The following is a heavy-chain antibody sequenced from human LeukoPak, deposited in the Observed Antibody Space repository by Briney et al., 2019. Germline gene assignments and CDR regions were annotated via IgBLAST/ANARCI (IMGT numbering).Heavy chain of an antibody. V-gene: IGHV1-2*02. Sequence: GASVRVSCKASGYTFTGYYMHWVRQAPGQGGEWMGWINPNSGGTNYAQKFQGRGTMTRDTSISTAYMELSRLRSDDTAVYYCARLRVPEIRFLGFDYWGQGTLVTVSS. CDR1: GYTFTGYY. J-gene: IGHJ4*02. CDR3: ARLRVPEIRFLGFDY. CDR2: INPNSGGT. D-gene: IGHD3-3*01.